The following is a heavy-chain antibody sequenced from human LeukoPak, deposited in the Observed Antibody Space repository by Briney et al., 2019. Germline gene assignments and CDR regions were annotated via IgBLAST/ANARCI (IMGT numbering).Heavy chain of an antibody. CDR2: ISAYNGNT. J-gene: IGHJ4*02. CDR3: ARELGYCSSTSCPDDY. V-gene: IGHV1-18*04. Sequence: ASVKVSCKASGYTFTSYGISWVRQAPGQGLEWMGWISAYNGNTNYAQKLQGRVNMTTDTSTSTAYMELRSLRSDDTAVYYCARELGYCSSTSCPDDYWGQGTLVTVSS. CDR1: GYTFTSYG. D-gene: IGHD2-2*01.